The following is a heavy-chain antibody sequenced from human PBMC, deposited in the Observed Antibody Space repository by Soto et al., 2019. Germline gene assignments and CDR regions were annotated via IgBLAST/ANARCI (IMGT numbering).Heavy chain of an antibody. V-gene: IGHV3-21*01. J-gene: IGHJ4*02. CDR3: ARGRLYSSSSGDY. D-gene: IGHD6-6*01. CDR1: GFTFSSYS. Sequence: GSLRLSCAASGFTFSSYSMNWVRQAPGKGLEWVSSISSSSSYIYYADSVKGRFTISRDNAKNSLYLQMNSLRAEDTAVYYCARGRLYSSSSGDYWGQGTLVTVSS. CDR2: ISSSSSYI.